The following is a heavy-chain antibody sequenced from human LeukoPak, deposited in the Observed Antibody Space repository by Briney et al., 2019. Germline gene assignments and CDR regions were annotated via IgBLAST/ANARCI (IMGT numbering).Heavy chain of an antibody. CDR2: ISGSGGST. J-gene: IGHJ4*02. V-gene: IGHV3-23*01. D-gene: IGHD1-26*01. Sequence: GGSLRLSCAASGFTFSSYAMSWVRQAPGKGLEWGSAISGSGGSTYSADSVKGRFTISRDNAKNTPYLQMHSLRAEDTAVYFCAKSQDGGRLFHFDYWGQGTLVTVSS. CDR1: GFTFSSYA. CDR3: AKSQDGGRLFHFDY.